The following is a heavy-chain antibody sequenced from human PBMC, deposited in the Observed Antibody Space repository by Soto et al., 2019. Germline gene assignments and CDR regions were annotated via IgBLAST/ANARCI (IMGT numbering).Heavy chain of an antibody. V-gene: IGHV2-5*02. Sequence: SGPTLVNPTQTLTLTCTFSGFSLSTSGVGVGWIRQPPGKALEWLALIYCDDDKSYSTSPKTRLTNTKDTSKNQVVLTMTNMDPVDTGTYYCAVLIEFSSSPYCDYWGQGALVTVSS. CDR1: GFSLSTSGVG. CDR2: IYCDDDK. J-gene: IGHJ4*02. D-gene: IGHD6-6*01. CDR3: AVLIEFSSSPYCDY.